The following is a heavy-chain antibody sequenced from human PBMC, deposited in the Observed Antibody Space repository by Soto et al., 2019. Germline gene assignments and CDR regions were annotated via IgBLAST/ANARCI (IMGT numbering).Heavy chain of an antibody. CDR3: ARGGRDGYKREFAY. CDR2: IIPIFGTA. J-gene: IGHJ4*02. CDR1: RGTFSSYA. D-gene: IGHD1-1*01. V-gene: IGHV1-69*12. Sequence: QVHLVQSGAEVKTPGSSVKVSCKTSRGTFSSYAISWVRLAPGQGLEWMGGIIPIFGTAKYAQKSQGRLTITADESTNTAYMELSSLRSEDTAVYYCARGGRDGYKREFAYWGQGTLVTVYS.